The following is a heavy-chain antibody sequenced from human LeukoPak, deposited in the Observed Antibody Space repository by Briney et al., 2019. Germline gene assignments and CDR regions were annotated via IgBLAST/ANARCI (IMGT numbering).Heavy chain of an antibody. CDR1: GGTFSSYA. D-gene: IGHD2-15*01. CDR2: INPNSGGT. CDR3: ASLSHCSGGSCYYYMDV. V-gene: IGHV1-2*02. Sequence: ASVKVSCKASGGTFSSYAISWVRQAPGQGLEWMGWINPNSGGTNYAQKFQGRVTMTRDTSISTAYMELSRLRSDDTAVYYCASLSHCSGGSCYYYMDVWGKGTTVTVSS. J-gene: IGHJ6*03.